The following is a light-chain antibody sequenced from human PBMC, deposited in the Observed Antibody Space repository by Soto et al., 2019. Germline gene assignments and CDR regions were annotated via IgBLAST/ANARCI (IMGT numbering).Light chain of an antibody. CDR3: QQSISFPLT. J-gene: IGKJ4*01. V-gene: IGKV1-12*01. CDR2: ATS. CDR1: QGVNRG. Sequence: DIQLTQSPPFLSASVGDRVSMTCRASQGVNRGLAWYQQKPGKAPRLLIYATSTLQSGVPSRFSGSGSGADFTLTISSLQPEDFATYFCQQSISFPLTFGGGTKVEIK.